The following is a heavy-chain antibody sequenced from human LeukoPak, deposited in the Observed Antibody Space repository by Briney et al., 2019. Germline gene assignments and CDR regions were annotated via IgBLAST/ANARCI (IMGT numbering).Heavy chain of an antibody. CDR3: ARLTPRFDP. CDR1: GYSFTSNY. V-gene: IGHV1-18*04. D-gene: IGHD3-9*01. J-gene: IGHJ5*02. Sequence: ASVKVSCKASGYSFTSNYIHWVRQAPGQGLEWMGWISAYNGNTNYAQKLQGRVTMTTDTSTSTAYMELRSLRSDDTAVYYCARLTPRFDPWGQGTLVTVSS. CDR2: ISAYNGNT.